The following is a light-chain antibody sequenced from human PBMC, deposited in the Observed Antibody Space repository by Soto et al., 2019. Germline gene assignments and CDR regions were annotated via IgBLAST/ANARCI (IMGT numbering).Light chain of an antibody. CDR3: QQYNKWPPVT. V-gene: IGKV3-15*01. Sequence: EIVMTQSPATLSVSPGERATLSCRASQSVSSNLAWYQQKPGQASRLLIYGASTRATGIPARFSGSGSGTEFTLTISSLQSEDFGVYYCQQYNKWPPVTFGQGTKLEIK. CDR2: GAS. J-gene: IGKJ2*01. CDR1: QSVSSN.